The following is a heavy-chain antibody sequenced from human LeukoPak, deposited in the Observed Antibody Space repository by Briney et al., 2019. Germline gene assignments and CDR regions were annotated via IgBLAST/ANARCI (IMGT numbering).Heavy chain of an antibody. V-gene: IGHV1-2*02. CDR2: IRPKSGGT. J-gene: IGHJ4*02. D-gene: IGHD6-13*01. CDR3: ARDPPAAGSTEFDF. Sequence: GASVKVSCKASGFTFTDYYIHWVRQAPGQGLEWMGSIRPKSGGTKYAQKFQGRVTVTRDTSISAAYMELSRLTSDDTAVYYCARDPPAAGSTEFDFWGQGTLVTVSS. CDR1: GFTFTDYY.